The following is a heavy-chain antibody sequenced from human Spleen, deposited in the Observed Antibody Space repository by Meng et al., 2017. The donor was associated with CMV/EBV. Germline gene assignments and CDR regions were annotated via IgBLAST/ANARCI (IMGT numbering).Heavy chain of an antibody. CDR2: IYYSGNT. D-gene: IGHD3-3*01. CDR1: GGSISRGDSL. V-gene: IGHV4-30-4*08. J-gene: IGHJ4*02. CDR3: ARADRETTFWVVMTHDF. Sequence: SETLSLTCTVSGGSISRGDSLWSWIRQPPGKGLEWIGDIYYSGNTYYNPSLKSRVTISVDTSKNQFSLKLISVTAADTAVYYCARADRETTFWVVMTHDFWGQGTLVTVSS.